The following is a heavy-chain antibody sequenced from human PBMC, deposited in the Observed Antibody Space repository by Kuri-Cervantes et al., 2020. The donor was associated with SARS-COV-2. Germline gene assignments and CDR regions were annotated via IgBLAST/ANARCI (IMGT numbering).Heavy chain of an antibody. Sequence: GGSLRLSCAASGFTFSSYSMNWVRQAPGKGLEWVSSISSSSSYIYYADSVKGRFTISRDNAKNSPYLQMNSLRAEDTAVYYCARDLTDIVVVPAAPAGDAFDIWGQGTMVTVSS. V-gene: IGHV3-21*01. J-gene: IGHJ3*02. CDR2: ISSSSSYI. CDR1: GFTFSSYS. CDR3: ARDLTDIVVVPAAPAGDAFDI. D-gene: IGHD2-2*01.